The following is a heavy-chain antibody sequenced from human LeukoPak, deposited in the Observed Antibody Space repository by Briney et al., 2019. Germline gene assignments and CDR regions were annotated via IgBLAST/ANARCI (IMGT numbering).Heavy chain of an antibody. J-gene: IGHJ4*02. Sequence: AGGSLRLSCAASGFTVSSNYMSWVRQAPGKGLEWVSVIYSGGSTYYADSVKGRFTISRDNSKNTLYLQMNSLRAEDTAVYYCAKDAGCSSTSCYFGGGWYFDYWGQGTLVTVSS. CDR2: IYSGGST. CDR1: GFTVSSNY. D-gene: IGHD2-2*01. CDR3: AKDAGCSSTSCYFGGGWYFDY. V-gene: IGHV3-66*01.